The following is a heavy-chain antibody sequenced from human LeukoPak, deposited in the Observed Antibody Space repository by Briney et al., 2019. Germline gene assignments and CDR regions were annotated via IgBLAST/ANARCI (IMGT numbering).Heavy chain of an antibody. CDR2: ISASNGNT. D-gene: IGHD2-21*02. J-gene: IGHJ6*01. Sequence: ASVKVSCKASGYTFTSYGISWVRQAPGQGLEWMGWISASNGNTNYAQKLQGRVTMTTDTSTSTDYMELRSLRSDDTVVYYCARDGVVTATLYYYCGMDVWGEGTTVTVSS. CDR1: GYTFTSYG. CDR3: ARDGVVTATLYYYCGMDV. V-gene: IGHV1-18*01.